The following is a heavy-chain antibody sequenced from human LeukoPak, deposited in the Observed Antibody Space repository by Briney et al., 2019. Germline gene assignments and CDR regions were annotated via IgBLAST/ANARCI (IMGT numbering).Heavy chain of an antibody. Sequence: ASVKISCKAPRYSFTGYYMHWVRLAPGQGLEWMGWINVDSGGTKYAEKFQGRVTMTRDTSISTAYMELSRLRSDDTAVYYCARDEGYYNDMDVWGKGTTVSVSS. CDR2: INVDSGGT. CDR3: ARDEGYYNDMDV. J-gene: IGHJ6*03. CDR1: RYSFTGYY. V-gene: IGHV1-2*02.